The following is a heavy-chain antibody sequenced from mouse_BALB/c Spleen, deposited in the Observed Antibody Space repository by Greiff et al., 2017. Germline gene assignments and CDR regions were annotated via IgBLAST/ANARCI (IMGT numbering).Heavy chain of an antibody. D-gene: IGHD1-2*01. CDR3: TRQGTATYFDV. J-gene: IGHJ1*01. Sequence: EVMLVESGGGLVQPGGSMKLSCVASGFTFSNYWMNWVRQSPEKGLEWVAEIRLKSNNYATHYAESVKGRFTISRDDSKSSVYLQMNNLRAEDTGIYYCTRQGTATYFDVWGAGTTVTVSS. V-gene: IGHV6-6*02. CDR2: IRLKSNNYAT. CDR1: GFTFSNYW.